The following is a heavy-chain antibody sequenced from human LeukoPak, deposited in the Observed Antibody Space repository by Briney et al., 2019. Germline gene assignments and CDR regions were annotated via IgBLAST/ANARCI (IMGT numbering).Heavy chain of an antibody. Sequence: GGSLRLSCAASGFTFNTYEMNWVRQAPGKGLEWVSSISSSSSYIYYADSVKGRFTISRDNAKNSLYLQMNSLRAEDTAVYYCASYRYCSGGSCYGDYWGQGTLVTVSS. CDR1: GFTFNTYE. D-gene: IGHD2-15*01. J-gene: IGHJ4*02. CDR2: ISSSSSYI. V-gene: IGHV3-21*01. CDR3: ASYRYCSGGSCYGDY.